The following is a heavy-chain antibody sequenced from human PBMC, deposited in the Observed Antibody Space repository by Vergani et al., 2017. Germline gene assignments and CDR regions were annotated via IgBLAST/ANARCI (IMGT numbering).Heavy chain of an antibody. CDR1: GGTFSSSA. CDR2: IIPIFGTA. J-gene: IGHJ6*02. CDR3: VGGYSSSWYEAPYYYGMDV. Sequence: QVQLVQSGAEVKKPGSSVKVSCKASGGTFSSSAISWVRQAPGQGLELMGGIIPIFGTAHYAQKFQGRVTITAYKSTSTAYMELSSLRSEDTAVYYCVGGYSSSWYEAPYYYGMDVWGQGTTVTVSS. D-gene: IGHD6-13*01. V-gene: IGHV1-69*14.